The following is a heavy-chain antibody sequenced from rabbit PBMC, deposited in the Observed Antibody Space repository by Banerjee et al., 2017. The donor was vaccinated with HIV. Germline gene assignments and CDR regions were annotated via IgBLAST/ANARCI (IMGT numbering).Heavy chain of an antibody. CDR3: ARALYGDYADL. Sequence: QSLEESGGDLVKPGASLTLTCTASGFSFSSSYYMCWVRQAPGKGLEWIACIYTGSSGSTYYASWAKGRFTISKTSSTTVTLQMTSLTAADTATYFCARALYGDYADLWGPGTLVTVS. V-gene: IGHV1S40*01. J-gene: IGHJ4*01. D-gene: IGHD2-1*01. CDR2: IYTGSSGST. CDR1: GFSFSSSYY.